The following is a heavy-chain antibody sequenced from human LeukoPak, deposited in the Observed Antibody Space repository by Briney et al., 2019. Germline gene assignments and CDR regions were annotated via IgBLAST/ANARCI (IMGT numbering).Heavy chain of an antibody. Sequence: SETLSLTCTVSGGSISNYYWSWIRQPPGKGLEWVAYGDYSGSTWYNPSLESRVTMSVDTSKNQFSLKLTSVTAADSAVYYCARLALGYCSGGTCPYYFDHWGQGTLVTVSS. J-gene: IGHJ4*02. D-gene: IGHD2-15*01. CDR1: GGSISNYY. CDR3: ARLALGYCSGGTCPYYFDH. CDR2: GDYSGST. V-gene: IGHV4-59*01.